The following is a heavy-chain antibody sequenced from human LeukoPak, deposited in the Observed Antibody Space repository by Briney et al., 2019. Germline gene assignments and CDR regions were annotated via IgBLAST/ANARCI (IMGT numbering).Heavy chain of an antibody. CDR1: GFTFSRYW. J-gene: IGHJ3*02. CDR3: ARDWGSGWYGASDAFDI. Sequence: GGSLRLSCAASGFTFSRYWMTWVRQVPRKGLEWVANIKQDGSEKYYVDSVKGRFTISRDNAKNSLYLQMNSLRAEDTAVYYCARDWGSGWYGASDAFDIWGQGTMVTVSS. CDR2: IKQDGSEK. D-gene: IGHD6-19*01. V-gene: IGHV3-7*03.